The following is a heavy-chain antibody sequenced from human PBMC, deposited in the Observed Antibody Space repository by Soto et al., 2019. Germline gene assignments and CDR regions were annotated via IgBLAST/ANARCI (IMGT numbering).Heavy chain of an antibody. V-gene: IGHV1-46*01. CDR2: INPSGGST. CDR3: ARDAKVGYDSSGYIAAYYYYGMDV. J-gene: IGHJ6*02. CDR1: GYTFTSYY. D-gene: IGHD3-22*01. Sequence: ASVKVSCKASGYTFTSYYMHWVRQAPGQGLEWMGIINPSGGSTSYAQKFQGRVTMTRDTSTSTVYMELSSLRSEDTAVYYCARDAKVGYDSSGYIAAYYYYGMDVWGQGTTVTVSS.